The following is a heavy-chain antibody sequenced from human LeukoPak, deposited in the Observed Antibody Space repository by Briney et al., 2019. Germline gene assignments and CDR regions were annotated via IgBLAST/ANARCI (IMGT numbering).Heavy chain of an antibody. CDR2: ISDDGNNK. CDR1: EFTVSGNY. Sequence: GGSLRLSCAASEFTVSGNYMSWVRQAPGKGLEWVAVISDDGNNKDYADSAKGRFTISRDSSKNTLYLQMNSLRAEDTAVYYCAKSNNNWYFDYWGQGTLVTVSS. V-gene: IGHV3-30*18. D-gene: IGHD1-1*01. CDR3: AKSNNNWYFDY. J-gene: IGHJ4*02.